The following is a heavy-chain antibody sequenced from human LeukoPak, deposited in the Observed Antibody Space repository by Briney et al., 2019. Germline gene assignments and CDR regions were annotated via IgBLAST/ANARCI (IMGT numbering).Heavy chain of an antibody. D-gene: IGHD4-17*01. CDR3: ARQSPLDYGDYNDY. CDR1: GGSFSGYY. V-gene: IGHV4-34*01. Sequence: SETLSLTCAVYGGSFSGYYWSWIRQPPGKGLEWIGEINHSGSTNYNPSLKSRVTISVDTSKNQFSLKLSSVTAADTAVYYCARQSPLDYGDYNDYWGQGTLVTVSS. CDR2: INHSGST. J-gene: IGHJ4*02.